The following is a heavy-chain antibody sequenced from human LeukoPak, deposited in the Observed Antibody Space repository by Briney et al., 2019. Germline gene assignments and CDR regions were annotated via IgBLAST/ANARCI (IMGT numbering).Heavy chain of an antibody. D-gene: IGHD3-10*01. Sequence: PGGSLRLSCAASGLTFSAYAMSWVRQAPGKGLEWVSGLSSSGATTYYADSVKGRFTISRDNSKNMLYLQMNSLRAEDTAVYYCATYGSGTNYRKGFDYWGQGTLVTVSS. CDR3: ATYGSGTNYRKGFDY. J-gene: IGHJ4*02. CDR2: LSSSGATT. V-gene: IGHV3-23*01. CDR1: GLTFSAYA.